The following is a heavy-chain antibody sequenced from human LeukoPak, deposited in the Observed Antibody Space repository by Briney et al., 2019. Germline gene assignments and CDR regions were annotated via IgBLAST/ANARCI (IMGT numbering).Heavy chain of an antibody. CDR3: ATELGTFDAFDI. D-gene: IGHD7-27*01. J-gene: IGHJ3*02. CDR1: GFTFSSYS. CDR2: ISSSSSYI. Sequence: GGSLRLSCAASGFTFSSYSMNWVRQAPGKGLEWVSSISSSSSYIYYADSVKGRFTISRDNAKNSLYLQMNSLRAEDTALYYCATELGTFDAFDIWGQGTMVTVSS. V-gene: IGHV3-21*04.